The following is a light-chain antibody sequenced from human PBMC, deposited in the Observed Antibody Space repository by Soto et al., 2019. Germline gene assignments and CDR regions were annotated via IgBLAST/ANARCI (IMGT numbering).Light chain of an antibody. CDR1: SGHSSYA. CDR2: LNSDGSH. CDR3: QTWGDGIVL. V-gene: IGLV4-69*01. Sequence: QLVLTQSPSASASLGASVKLTCTLTSGHSSYAIAWHQQQPEKGPRFLMKLNSDGSHDKGDGIPDRFSGSSSGAERYLTISSLQSEDEADYYCQTWGDGIVLFGGGTKLTVL. J-gene: IGLJ2*01.